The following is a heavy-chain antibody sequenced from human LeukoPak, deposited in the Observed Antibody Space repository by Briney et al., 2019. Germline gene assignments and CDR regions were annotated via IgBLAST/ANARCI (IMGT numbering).Heavy chain of an antibody. Sequence: GGSLRLSCAASGFTFSSYAMSWVRQAPGKGLEWVSAISGSGGSTYYADSVKGRFTISRDNSKNTLYLQMNSLRAEDTAVYYCAKDHGSRRLVVVIHYFDYWGQGTLVTVSS. CDR2: ISGSGGST. J-gene: IGHJ4*02. D-gene: IGHD3-22*01. V-gene: IGHV3-23*01. CDR1: GFTFSSYA. CDR3: AKDHGSRRLVVVIHYFDY.